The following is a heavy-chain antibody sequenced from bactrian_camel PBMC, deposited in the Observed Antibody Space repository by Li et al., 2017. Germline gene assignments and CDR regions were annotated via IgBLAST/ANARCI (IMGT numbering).Heavy chain of an antibody. Sequence: VQLVESGGDSMQAGGSLRLSCERSGYYYSPNCMGWFRQAPGKERDWVATDNGVGTTYYGDSVKGRFAISRDNAKNTVYLQMNSLNTEDTAMYYCAAAAGLFGGTCVDVRSVDYWGQGTQVTVS. D-gene: IGHD7*01. V-gene: IGHV3S53*01. CDR2: DNGVGTT. CDR1: GYYYSPNC. CDR3: AAAAGLFGGTCVDVRSVDY. J-gene: IGHJ4*01.